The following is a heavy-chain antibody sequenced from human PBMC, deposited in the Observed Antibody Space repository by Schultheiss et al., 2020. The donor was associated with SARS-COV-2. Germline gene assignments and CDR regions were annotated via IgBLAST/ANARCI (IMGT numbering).Heavy chain of an antibody. CDR2: ISGSGGST. CDR3: ARMYYYDSSGYYGFFQH. D-gene: IGHD3-22*01. Sequence: GGSLRLSCAASGFTFTSYWMHWVRQTPGKGLEWVSAISGSGGSTYYADSVKGRFTISRDDAKNTLYLQMNSLRAEDTAVYYCARMYYYDSSGYYGFFQHWGQGTLVTVSS. CDR1: GFTFTSYW. V-gene: IGHV3-74*01. J-gene: IGHJ1*01.